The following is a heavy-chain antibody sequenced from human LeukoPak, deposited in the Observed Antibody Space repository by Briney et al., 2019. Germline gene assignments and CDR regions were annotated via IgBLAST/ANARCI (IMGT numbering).Heavy chain of an antibody. CDR2: ISISGGKT. D-gene: IGHD6-13*01. CDR1: GFTFSSYA. CDR3: AKDRAAAGTRYFDY. J-gene: IGHJ4*02. Sequence: GGSLRLSCAASGFTFSSYAMSWVRQAPGKGLEWVSAISISGGKTYYADSVKGRFTISRDNSKNTLYLQMNSLRAEDTAVYSCAKDRAAAGTRYFDYWGQGTLVTVSS. V-gene: IGHV3-23*01.